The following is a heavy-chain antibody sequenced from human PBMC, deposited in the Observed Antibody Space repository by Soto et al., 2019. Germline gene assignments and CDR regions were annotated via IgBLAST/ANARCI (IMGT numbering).Heavy chain of an antibody. V-gene: IGHV3-48*02. D-gene: IGHD1-1*01. CDR1: GFTFSSYS. J-gene: IGHJ5*02. CDR3: ASELAALTWFDP. Sequence: EVQLVESGGGLVQPGGSLRLSCAASGFTFSSYSMNWVRQAPGKGLEWVSYISSSSSTIYYADSVKGRFTISRDNAKNSLYLQMNSLRDEDTAVYYCASELAALTWFDPWGQGTMVTVSS. CDR2: ISSSSSTI.